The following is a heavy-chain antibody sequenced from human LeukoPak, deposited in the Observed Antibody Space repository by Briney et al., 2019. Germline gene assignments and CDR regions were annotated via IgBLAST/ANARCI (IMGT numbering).Heavy chain of an antibody. CDR1: GYTFTSYG. J-gene: IGHJ4*02. V-gene: IGHV1-18*01. Sequence: ASVKVSYKASGYTFTSYGISWVRQAPGQGLEWMGWISAYNGNTNYAQKLQGRVTMTTDTSTDTAYMELSSLGSEDTAVYYCATVFPTGYWGQGTLVVVSS. CDR2: ISAYNGNT. CDR3: ATVFPTGY. D-gene: IGHD4-17*01.